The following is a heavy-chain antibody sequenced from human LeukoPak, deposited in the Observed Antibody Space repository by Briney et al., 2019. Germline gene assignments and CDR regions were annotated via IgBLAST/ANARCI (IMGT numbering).Heavy chain of an antibody. J-gene: IGHJ4*02. Sequence: SVKVSCKASGGSFRTYTIIWVRQAPGQGLEWMGKIIPLYGTAYYAQKFQGRVTITRDDSTSTAYMELTGLKSTDTATFYCARLSDGGHSFDYWGQGTLLSVSS. CDR3: ARLSDGGHSFDY. V-gene: IGHV1-69*05. CDR2: IIPLYGTA. D-gene: IGHD2/OR15-2a*01. CDR1: GGSFRTYT.